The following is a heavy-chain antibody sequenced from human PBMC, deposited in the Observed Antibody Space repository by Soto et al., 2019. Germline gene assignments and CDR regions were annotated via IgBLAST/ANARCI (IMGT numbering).Heavy chain of an antibody. J-gene: IGHJ3*02. CDR3: ARDLDSSGWYGAFDI. CDR2: IYYSGST. V-gene: IGHV4-59*01. CDR1: GGPISSYY. D-gene: IGHD6-19*01. Sequence: QVQLQESGPGLVKPSETLSLTCTVSGGPISSYYWSWIRQPPGKGLEWIGYIYYSGSTNYNPSLKSRVTISVDTSKNQFSLKLSSVTAADTAVYYCARDLDSSGWYGAFDIWGQGTMVTVSS.